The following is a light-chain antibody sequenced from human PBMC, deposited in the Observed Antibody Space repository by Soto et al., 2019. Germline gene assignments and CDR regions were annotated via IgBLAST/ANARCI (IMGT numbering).Light chain of an antibody. J-gene: IGKJ1*01. CDR2: WAS. Sequence: DIVMTQSPDSLAVSLGERATINCKSSQSVLYSSNNKNYLAWYQQKPGQPPKLLIYWASIRESGVPDRFSGSGSGTDFTLTISSLQAEDVAVYYCQQYYSNLWTFGQGTKVEIK. V-gene: IGKV4-1*01. CDR3: QQYYSNLWT. CDR1: QSVLYSSNNKNY.